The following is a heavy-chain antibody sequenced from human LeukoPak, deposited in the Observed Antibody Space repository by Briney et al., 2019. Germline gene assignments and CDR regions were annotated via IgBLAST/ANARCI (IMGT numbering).Heavy chain of an antibody. CDR2: IKQDGSEK. D-gene: IGHD5-24*01. CDR1: GFTFSSYW. Sequence: GGSLRLSCAASGFTFSSYWMSWVRQAPGKGLEWVANIKQDGSEKYYVDSVKGRFTISRDNAKNSLYLQMNSLRAEDTAVYYCARERLQFSYYFDYWGQGTLVTVFS. CDR3: ARERLQFSYYFDY. V-gene: IGHV3-7*01. J-gene: IGHJ4*02.